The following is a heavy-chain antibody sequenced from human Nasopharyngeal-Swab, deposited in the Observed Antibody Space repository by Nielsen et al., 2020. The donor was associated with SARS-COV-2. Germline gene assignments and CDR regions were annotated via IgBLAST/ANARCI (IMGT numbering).Heavy chain of an antibody. CDR2: TRGDDGT. Sequence: GGSLRLSCAASGFKFDENTMHWVRHPPEKGLQWVSLTRGDDGTYYADSVNGRFTISRDNTKNSVYLQMNSLRTEDSALYYCAKDLPGYKGFDYWGQGTLVTVSS. CDR3: AKDLPGYKGFDY. CDR1: GFKFDENT. J-gene: IGHJ4*02. D-gene: IGHD5-24*01. V-gene: IGHV3-43*01.